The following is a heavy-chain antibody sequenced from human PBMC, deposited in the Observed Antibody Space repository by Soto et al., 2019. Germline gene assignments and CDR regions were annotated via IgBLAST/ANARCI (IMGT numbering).Heavy chain of an antibody. CDR1: GYTFTSYA. CDR3: ARQVVTASSPIYYFDY. V-gene: IGHV1-3*01. J-gene: IGHJ4*02. CDR2: INAGNGNT. D-gene: IGHD2-21*02. Sequence: ASVKVSCKASGYTFTSYAMHWVRQAPGQRLEWMGWINAGNGNTKYSQKLQGRVTITRDTSASTAYMELSSLRSEDTAMYYCARQVVTASSPIYYFDYWGQGTLVTVSS.